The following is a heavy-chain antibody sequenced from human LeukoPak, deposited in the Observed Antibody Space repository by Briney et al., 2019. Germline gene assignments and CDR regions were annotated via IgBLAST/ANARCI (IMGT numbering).Heavy chain of an antibody. CDR2: IKQDGSEK. CDR3: ATTYYYDSSGYYYRNY. V-gene: IGHV3-7*03. J-gene: IGHJ4*02. CDR1: EFTLSSYA. Sequence: GGSLRLSCAASEFTLSSYAMSWVRQGPGKGLEWVANIKQDGSEKYYVDSVKGRFTISRDNAKNSLYLQMNSLRAEDTAVYYCATTYYYDSSGYYYRNYWGQGTLVTVSS. D-gene: IGHD3-22*01.